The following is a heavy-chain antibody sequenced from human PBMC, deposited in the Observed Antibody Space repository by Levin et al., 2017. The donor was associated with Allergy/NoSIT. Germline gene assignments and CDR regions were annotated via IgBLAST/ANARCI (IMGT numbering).Heavy chain of an antibody. CDR2: INPNSGGT. Sequence: GASVKVSCKASGYTFTGYYMHWVRQAPGQGLEWMGWINPNSGGTNYAQKFQGRVTMTRDTSISTAYMELSSLRSDDTAVYYCARDLSLAVAEYFFDYWGQGTLVTVSS. V-gene: IGHV1-2*02. D-gene: IGHD6-19*01. J-gene: IGHJ4*02. CDR3: ARDLSLAVAEYFFDY. CDR1: GYTFTGYY.